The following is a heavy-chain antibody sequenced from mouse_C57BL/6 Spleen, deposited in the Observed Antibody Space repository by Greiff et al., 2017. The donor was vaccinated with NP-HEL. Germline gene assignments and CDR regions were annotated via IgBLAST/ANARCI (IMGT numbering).Heavy chain of an antibody. V-gene: IGHV1-59*01. D-gene: IGHD1-1*01. CDR2: IDPSDSYT. Sequence: VQLQQPGAELVRPGTSVKLSCKASGYTFTSYWMHWVKQRPGQGLEWIGVIDPSDSYTNYNQKFKGKATLTVDTSSNTAYMQLSSLTSEDSAVYYCARWDTTVVGAMDYWGQGTSVTVSS. J-gene: IGHJ4*01. CDR3: ARWDTTVVGAMDY. CDR1: GYTFTSYW.